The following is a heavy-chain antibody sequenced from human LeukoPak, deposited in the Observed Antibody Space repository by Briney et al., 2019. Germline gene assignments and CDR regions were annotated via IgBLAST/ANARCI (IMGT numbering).Heavy chain of an antibody. CDR2: IYHSGST. D-gene: IGHD6-13*01. CDR1: GYSISIGYY. CDR3: ARGLDPGIAAAPIDY. V-gene: IGHV4-38-2*01. J-gene: IGHJ4*02. Sequence: SETLSLTCAVSGYSISIGYYWGWIRQPPGKGLEWIGSIYHSGSTYYNPSLKSRVTISVDTSKNQFSLKLSSVTAADTAVYYCARGLDPGIAAAPIDYWGQGTLVTVSS.